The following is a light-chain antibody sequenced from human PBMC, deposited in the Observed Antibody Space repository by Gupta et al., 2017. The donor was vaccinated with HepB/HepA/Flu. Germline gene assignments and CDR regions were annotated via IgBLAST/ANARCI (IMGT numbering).Light chain of an antibody. CDR1: QNVGSY. CDR3: QQRSNWLLT. V-gene: IGKV3-11*01. J-gene: IGKJ4*01. CDR2: DTS. Sequence: EIVLTQSPDTLSLSPGERATLSCRASQNVGSYLAWYQQKPGQPPRLLIYDTSNRATGIPARFNGSGSGTEFTLTISSLEPDDFAVYYCQQRSNWLLTFGGGTKVEIK.